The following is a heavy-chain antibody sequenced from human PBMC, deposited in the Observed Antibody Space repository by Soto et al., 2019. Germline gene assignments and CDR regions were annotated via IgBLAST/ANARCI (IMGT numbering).Heavy chain of an antibody. CDR1: GGSISNYY. V-gene: IGHV4-59*08. CDR3: TTGSGWTSEH. Sequence: QVQLQESGLGLVKPSETLSLTCTASGGSISNYYWNWIRQPPGKGLEWIGNIHNSENTNYNPSLVHRVTISLDTSNNQCSLKMNSVTAADTAVYYCTTGSGWTSEHWGRGTLVTVSS. CDR2: IHNSENT. D-gene: IGHD6-19*01. J-gene: IGHJ1*01.